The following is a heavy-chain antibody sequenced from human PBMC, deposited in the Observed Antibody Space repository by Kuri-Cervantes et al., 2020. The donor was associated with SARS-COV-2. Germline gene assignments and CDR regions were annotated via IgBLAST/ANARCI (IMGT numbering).Heavy chain of an antibody. Sequence: ASVKVSCQASGYTFTGYYVHWVRQAPGQGLEWMGWINPNSGGTNYALKFQGRVTMTRDTSISTAYMELSRLRSDDTAVYYCATESYYGSGSYYYYYYGMDVWGQGTTVTVSS. CDR1: GYTFTGYY. J-gene: IGHJ6*02. D-gene: IGHD3-10*01. CDR2: INPNSGGT. V-gene: IGHV1-2*02. CDR3: ATESYYGSGSYYYYYYGMDV.